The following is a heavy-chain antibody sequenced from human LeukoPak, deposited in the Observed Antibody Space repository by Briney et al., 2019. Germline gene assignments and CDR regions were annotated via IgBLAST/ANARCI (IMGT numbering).Heavy chain of an antibody. J-gene: IGHJ4*02. CDR1: GYTFTSYY. CDR2: INPSGGST. CDR3: ARDRYCGGDCYKLEDDY. D-gene: IGHD2-21*02. Sequence: ASVKVSCKASGYTFTSYYMNWVRQAPGQGPEWMGIINPSGGSTSYAQKFQGRVTITADKSTSTAYMELSSLRSEDTAVYYCARDRYCGGDCYKLEDDYWGQGTLVTVSS. V-gene: IGHV1-46*01.